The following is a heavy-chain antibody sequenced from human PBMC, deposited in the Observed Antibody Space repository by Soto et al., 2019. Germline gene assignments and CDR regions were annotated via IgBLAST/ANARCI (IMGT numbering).Heavy chain of an antibody. CDR3: ARGTYYYDSSGYCDFDY. V-gene: IGHV1-2*02. J-gene: IGHJ4*02. CDR2: INPNSGGT. Sequence: QVQLVQSGAEVKKPGASVKVSCKASGYTFTGYYMHWVRQAPGQGLEWMGWINPNSGGTNYAQKCQGRVTMTRDTSISTAYMELSRLRSDDTAVYYCARGTYYYDSSGYCDFDYWGQGTLVTVSS. CDR1: GYTFTGYY. D-gene: IGHD3-22*01.